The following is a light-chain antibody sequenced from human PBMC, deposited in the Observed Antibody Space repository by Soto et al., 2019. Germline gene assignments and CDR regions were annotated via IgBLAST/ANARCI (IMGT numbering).Light chain of an antibody. V-gene: IGLV1-40*01. Sequence: QSALTQPPSVSEAPGQRVTISCTGSSSNIGAGYEAHWYQQVPGTAPKLLIYENNNRPSGVPDRFSGSKSGTSASLAITGGQAEDEAEYYCQSYDSSLSGYVFGAGTKLTVL. CDR1: SSNIGAGYE. CDR3: QSYDSSLSGYV. J-gene: IGLJ1*01. CDR2: ENN.